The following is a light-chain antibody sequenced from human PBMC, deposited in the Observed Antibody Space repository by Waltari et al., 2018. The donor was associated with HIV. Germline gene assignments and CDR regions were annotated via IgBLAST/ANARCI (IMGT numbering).Light chain of an antibody. CDR3: QQYYDTPWT. J-gene: IGKJ1*01. V-gene: IGKV4-1*01. Sequence: DIVMTQYPDSLAVSLGVRATINCKYSQSVLYNSNNKNYLAWYQQKPGQPPKLLIYWASTRESGVPDRFSGSGSGTDFTLTISSLQTEDVAVYYCQQYYDTPWTFGQGTKVEIK. CDR2: WAS. CDR1: QSVLYNSNNKNY.